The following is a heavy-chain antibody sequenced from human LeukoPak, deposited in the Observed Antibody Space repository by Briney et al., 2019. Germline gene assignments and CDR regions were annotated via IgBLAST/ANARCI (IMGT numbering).Heavy chain of an antibody. CDR2: INHSGST. V-gene: IGHV4-34*01. J-gene: IGHJ4*02. Sequence: PSETLSLTCAVYGGSFSGYYWSWIRQPPGKGLEWIGEINHSGSTNYNPSLKSRVTISVDTSKNQFSLKLSSVTAADMAVYYCARGRVYSSSPPYYWGQGTLVTVSS. CDR3: ARGRVYSSSPPYY. D-gene: IGHD6-6*01. CDR1: GGSFSGYY.